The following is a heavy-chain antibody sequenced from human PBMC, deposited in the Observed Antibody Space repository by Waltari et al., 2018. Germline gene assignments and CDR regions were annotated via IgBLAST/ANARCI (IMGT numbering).Heavy chain of an antibody. CDR2: ISSSSSTI. CDR1: AFTFSRYS. V-gene: IGHV3-48*04. D-gene: IGHD6-19*01. J-gene: IGHJ4*02. Sequence: EFQLVESGGGLLQPGGSLSLSCAASAFTFSRYSMNWVRQAPGKGLEWVSYISSSSSTIYYADSVKGRFTISRDNAKNSLYLQMNSLRAEDTAVYYCARWDSSGWYNALFDYWGQGTLVTVSS. CDR3: ARWDSSGWYNALFDY.